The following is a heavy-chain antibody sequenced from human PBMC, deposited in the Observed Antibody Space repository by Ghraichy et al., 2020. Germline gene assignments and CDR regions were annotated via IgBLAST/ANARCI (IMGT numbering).Heavy chain of an antibody. J-gene: IGHJ6*02. Sequence: SETLSLTCAVYGGSFSGYYWSWIRQPPGKGLEWIGEINHSGSTNYNPSLKSRVTISVDTSKNQFSLKLSSVTAADTAVYYCAAERRNLWFGELWLGYGMDVWGQGTTVTVSS. CDR1: GGSFSGYY. D-gene: IGHD3-10*01. CDR2: INHSGST. V-gene: IGHV4-34*01. CDR3: AAERRNLWFGELWLGYGMDV.